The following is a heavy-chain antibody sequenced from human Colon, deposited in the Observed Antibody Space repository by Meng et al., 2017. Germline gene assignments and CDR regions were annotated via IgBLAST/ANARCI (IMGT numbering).Heavy chain of an antibody. J-gene: IGHJ4*02. CDR1: GGSVSSPSYY. Sequence: QLQGSGPRLVRPSETLSLPCTLSGGSVSSPSYYWSWIRQTPGKGLEWIGYVYYTGSANYNPSLKSRVTISVDTSKNHFSLNLTSVTAADTAVYYCARGRGSYSSIDFWGQGTLVTVSS. D-gene: IGHD1-26*01. CDR2: VYYTGSA. V-gene: IGHV4-61*03. CDR3: ARGRGSYSSIDF.